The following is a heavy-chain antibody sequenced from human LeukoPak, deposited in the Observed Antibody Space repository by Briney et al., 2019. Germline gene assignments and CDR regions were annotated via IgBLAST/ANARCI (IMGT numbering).Heavy chain of an antibody. J-gene: IGHJ4*02. CDR1: GGSIKSNY. CDR3: ARGDIVVVTAILHGDY. V-gene: IGHV4-59*01. CDR2: GYYSGST. Sequence: PSETLSLTCTVSGGSIKSNYWSWIRQPPGKGLEWIGYGYYSGSTNYNPSLKSRVTISLDTSKSQFSLKLSSVTTADTAVYYCARGDIVVVTAILHGDYWGQGTLVTVSS. D-gene: IGHD2-21*02.